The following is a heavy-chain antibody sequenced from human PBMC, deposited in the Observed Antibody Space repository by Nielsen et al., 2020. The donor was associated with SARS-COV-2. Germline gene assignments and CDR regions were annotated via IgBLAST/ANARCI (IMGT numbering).Heavy chain of an antibody. V-gene: IGHV4-34*01. CDR1: GGSFSDYH. Sequence: GSLRLSCAVYGGSFSDYHWTWIRQPPGKGLEWIGEISRSGGTNYNPSLQSRVTISEDTSKNQFSLQLHSVTAADTAVYYCARAWGDCSGGSCYSGDYYYYGMDVWGQGTTVTVSS. CDR3: ARAWGDCSGGSCYSGDYYYYGMDV. D-gene: IGHD2-15*01. CDR2: ISRSGGT. J-gene: IGHJ6*02.